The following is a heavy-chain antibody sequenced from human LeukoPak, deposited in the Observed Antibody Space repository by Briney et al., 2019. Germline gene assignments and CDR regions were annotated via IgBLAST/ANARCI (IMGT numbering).Heavy chain of an antibody. CDR2: IYSGGST. J-gene: IGHJ6*04. Sequence: GGSLRLSCAASGFTVSSNYMSWVRQAPGKGLEWVSVIYSGGSTYYADSVKGRFTISRDNSKNTLYLQMNSLRAEDTAVYYCARRGMVRGVIAPLYYYGMDVWGKGTTVTVSS. V-gene: IGHV3-53*01. CDR3: ARRGMVRGVIAPLYYYGMDV. D-gene: IGHD3-10*01. CDR1: GFTVSSNY.